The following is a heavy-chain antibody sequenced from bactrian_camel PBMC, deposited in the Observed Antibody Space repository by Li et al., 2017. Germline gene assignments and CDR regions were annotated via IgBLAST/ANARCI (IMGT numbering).Heavy chain of an antibody. V-gene: IGHV3-2*01. Sequence: HVQLVESGGGLVQPGGSLRLSCAASGLAFRDRYMSWIRQTPGKGLEWVASIYAGGYTKYYVDSVKGRFTISRDDAKKTVYLQMNSLKSEDTALYYCATDLGLGGLNNYWGQGTQVTVS. J-gene: IGHJ4*01. CDR3: ATDLGLGGLNNY. D-gene: IGHD2*01. CDR1: GLAFRDRY. CDR2: IYAGGYTK.